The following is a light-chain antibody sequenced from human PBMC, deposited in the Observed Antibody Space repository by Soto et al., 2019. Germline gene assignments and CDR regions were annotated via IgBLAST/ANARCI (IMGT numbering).Light chain of an antibody. CDR1: QSVSSSY. CDR3: QQYGIPPPIA. CDR2: GAS. Sequence: EIVLTQSPGPLSLSPGERATLSFRASQSVSSSYLAWHQHKPGQAPRVLIYGASSRDTGIPDRFSGSGSGKDLPLNISRLEPEHFAGYFCQQYGIPPPIALGQGTKVEI. V-gene: IGKV3-20*01. J-gene: IGKJ2*01.